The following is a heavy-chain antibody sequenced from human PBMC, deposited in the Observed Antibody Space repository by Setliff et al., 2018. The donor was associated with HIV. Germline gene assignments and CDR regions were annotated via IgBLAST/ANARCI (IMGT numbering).Heavy chain of an antibody. D-gene: IGHD3-22*01. J-gene: IGHJ1*01. Sequence: PSETLSLTCTVSGASVSSGGHYWSWIRQHPEKGLEWIGYIYYSENTYYNPSLKSRVSISVDTSKNQFSLKLRSVTAADTAVYYCARQGYNYDSSGYLIPAGYFQHWGQGTLVTVSS. CDR2: IYYSENT. CDR1: GASVSSGGHY. CDR3: ARQGYNYDSSGYLIPAGYFQH. V-gene: IGHV4-31*03.